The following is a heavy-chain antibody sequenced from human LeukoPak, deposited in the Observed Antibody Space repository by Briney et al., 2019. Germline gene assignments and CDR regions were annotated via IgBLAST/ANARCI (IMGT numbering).Heavy chain of an antibody. D-gene: IGHD5-12*01. Sequence: SETLSLTCTVSGGSIRSSSYYWGWIRQPPGKGLEWIGSIYYSGSTYYNPSLKSRVTISVDTSKNQFSLKLSSVTAADTAVYYCARHPGYSGYPRRGYNWFDPWGQGTLVTVSS. J-gene: IGHJ5*02. CDR2: IYYSGST. CDR3: ARHPGYSGYPRRGYNWFDP. CDR1: GGSIRSSSYY. V-gene: IGHV4-39*01.